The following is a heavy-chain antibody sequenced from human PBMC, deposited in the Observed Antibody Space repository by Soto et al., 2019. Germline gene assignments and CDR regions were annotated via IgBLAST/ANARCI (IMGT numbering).Heavy chain of an antibody. Sequence: GESLKISCKGSGYSFTSYWIGWVRQMPGKGLEWMGIIYPGDSDTRYSPSFQGQVTISADKSISTAYLQWSSLKASDTAMYYCARSNSPDTNDYGRDVWGQGTTVTVSS. CDR1: GYSFTSYW. J-gene: IGHJ6*02. CDR3: ARSNSPDTNDYGRDV. V-gene: IGHV5-51*01. D-gene: IGHD2-8*01. CDR2: IYPGDSDT.